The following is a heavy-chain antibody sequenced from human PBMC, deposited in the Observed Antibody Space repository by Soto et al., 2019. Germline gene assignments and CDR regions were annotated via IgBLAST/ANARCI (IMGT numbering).Heavy chain of an antibody. V-gene: IGHV4-61*01. CDR2: ISYSGTT. CDR3: ARGATVTQYDY. CDR1: GVSVSSGSFY. D-gene: IGHD4-17*01. Sequence: SETLSLTCTVSGVSVSSGSFYWAWIRQPPGKGLEWIGFISYSGTTNYNPSLKSRVTISVDTSRSQISLKVSSLTAADSAVYYCARGATVTQYDYWGQGALVTVSS. J-gene: IGHJ4*02.